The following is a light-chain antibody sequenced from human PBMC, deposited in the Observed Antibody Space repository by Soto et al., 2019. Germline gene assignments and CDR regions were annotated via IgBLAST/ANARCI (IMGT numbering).Light chain of an antibody. Sequence: QSVLTQPASVSGSPGQSITIPCTGTSGDVGYYNYVSWYQQHPGKAPKLMIYEVSNRPSGVSNRFSGSKSGNTASLTISGLQAEDEADYYCSSYTSSSTYVFGTGTKVTVL. CDR3: SSYTSSSTYV. J-gene: IGLJ1*01. V-gene: IGLV2-14*01. CDR1: SGDVGYYNY. CDR2: EVS.